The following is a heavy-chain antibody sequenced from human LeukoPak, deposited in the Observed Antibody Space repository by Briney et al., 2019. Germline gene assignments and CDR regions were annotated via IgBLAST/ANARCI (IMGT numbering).Heavy chain of an antibody. J-gene: IGHJ4*02. CDR1: GFTFSSYA. Sequence: PGGSLRLSCAASGFTFSSYAMSWVRQAPGKGLEWVSAISGSGGSTYYADSVKGRFTISRDNSKNTLYPQMNNLRAEDTAVYYCARVGRDGYNYPGHWGQGTLVTVSS. V-gene: IGHV3-23*01. D-gene: IGHD5-24*01. CDR2: ISGSGGST. CDR3: ARVGRDGYNYPGH.